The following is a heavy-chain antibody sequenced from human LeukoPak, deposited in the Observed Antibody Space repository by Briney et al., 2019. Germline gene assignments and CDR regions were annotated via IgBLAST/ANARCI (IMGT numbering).Heavy chain of an antibody. CDR1: GLTFSGYT. Sequence: PGGSLRLSCAASGLTFSGYTMNWVRQAPGKGLEWVSSISSSSSYIYYADSVKGRFTVSRDNAKNSLYLQMNSLRAEDTAVYYCARINDIDNSYHLDFWGHGTLVTVSS. CDR2: ISSSSSYI. D-gene: IGHD2-15*01. J-gene: IGHJ4*01. V-gene: IGHV3-21*01. CDR3: ARINDIDNSYHLDF.